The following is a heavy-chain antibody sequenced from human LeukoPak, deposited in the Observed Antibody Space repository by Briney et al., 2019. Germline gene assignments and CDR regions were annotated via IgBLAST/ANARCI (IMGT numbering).Heavy chain of an antibody. Sequence: GGSLRLSCAAPGFTFSTSAMSWVRQAPGKGLEWVSGISRTAYNTDYADSAKGRFTISRDNSKNTLYLQMNSLRAEDTAVYYCAKDRSTSCYLCGGFDTWGQGTLVTVSS. V-gene: IGHV3-23*01. CDR1: GFTFSTSA. CDR2: ISRTAYNT. J-gene: IGHJ5*02. CDR3: AKDRSTSCYLCGGFDT. D-gene: IGHD2-2*01.